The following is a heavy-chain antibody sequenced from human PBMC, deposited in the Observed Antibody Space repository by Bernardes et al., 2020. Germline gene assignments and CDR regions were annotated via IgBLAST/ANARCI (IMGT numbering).Heavy chain of an antibody. CDR2: ISYDGGNK. CDR1: GFTFSSYA. J-gene: IGHJ6*03. CDR3: ARDQAVAAYYSYYYMDV. V-gene: IGHV3-30-3*01. Sequence: GGSLRLCCAASGFTFSSYAMHWVRQAPGKGLEWVAVISYDGGNKHTADSVKGRFTISRDNSKNTLYLQMNSLGSEDTAVYYCARDQAVAAYYSYYYMDVWGQGTTVTVSS. D-gene: IGHD6-19*01.